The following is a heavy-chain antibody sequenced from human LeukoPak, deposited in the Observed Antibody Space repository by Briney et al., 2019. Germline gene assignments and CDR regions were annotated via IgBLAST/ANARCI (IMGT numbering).Heavy chain of an antibody. J-gene: IGHJ4*02. V-gene: IGHV1-69*06. CDR1: GGTFSSYA. CDR3: ARVSAAQAYYFDY. CDR2: IIPIFGTA. D-gene: IGHD6-13*01. Sequence: ASVKVSCKASGGTFSSYAISWVRQAPGQGLEWMGGIIPIFGTANYAQKFQGRVTITADKSTSTAYMELSSLRSEDTAVYYCARVSAAQAYYFDYWGQGTLVTVSS.